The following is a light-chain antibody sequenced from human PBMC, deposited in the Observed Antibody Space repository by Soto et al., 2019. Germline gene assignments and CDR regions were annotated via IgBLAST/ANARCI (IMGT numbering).Light chain of an antibody. CDR1: SSGVGGYNL. CDR2: ATS. Sequence: QSALTQPPSASGSPGQSVTISCTGTSSGVGGYNLVSWYQQYPGKAPKLMIYATSKRPSGVSNRFSGSKSGDTASLTISGLQAEDEADYYCTSFARGSTLVFGGGTKLTVL. CDR3: TSFARGSTLV. V-gene: IGLV2-8*01. J-gene: IGLJ3*02.